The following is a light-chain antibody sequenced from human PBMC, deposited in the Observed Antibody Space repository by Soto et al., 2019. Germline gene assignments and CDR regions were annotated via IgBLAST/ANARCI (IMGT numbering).Light chain of an antibody. V-gene: IGKV1-5*01. J-gene: IGKJ1*01. Sequence: DIQMTQSPSTVSAYVGDSVTITCRASQSITTWLAWYQQRPGKAPKLLIYDVSSLQSGVPSRFSGSGSGTDFTLTISSLQPEDFAVYYCQQYRDWPQTFGQGTKVDIK. CDR3: QQYRDWPQT. CDR2: DVS. CDR1: QSITTW.